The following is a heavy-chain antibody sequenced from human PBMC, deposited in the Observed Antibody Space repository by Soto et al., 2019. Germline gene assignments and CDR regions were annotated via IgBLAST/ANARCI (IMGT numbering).Heavy chain of an antibody. Sequence: SETLSLTCAVSGGSISSSNWWSWVRQPPGKGLEWIGEIYHSGSTNYNPSLKSRVTISVDKSKNQFSLKLSSVTAADTAVYYCARGRVVVVPAAKVYGMDVWGQGTTVTVSS. CDR3: ARGRVVVVPAAKVYGMDV. D-gene: IGHD2-2*01. CDR2: IYHSGST. V-gene: IGHV4-4*02. CDR1: GGSISSSNW. J-gene: IGHJ6*02.